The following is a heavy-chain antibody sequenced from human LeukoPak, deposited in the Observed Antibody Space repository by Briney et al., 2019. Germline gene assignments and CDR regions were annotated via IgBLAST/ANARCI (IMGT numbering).Heavy chain of an antibody. D-gene: IGHD2-2*01. CDR1: GFTFTSYG. CDR3: ARAGSSTYIDY. J-gene: IGHJ4*02. Sequence: ASVTVSCKASGFTFTSYGFTWVRQAPGQGLEWMGWISGYNGNTNYAQKLQGRVTMTTDTSTSTAYMELRSLRSDDTAVYYCARAGSSTYIDYWGQGTLVTVSS. V-gene: IGHV1-18*01. CDR2: ISGYNGNT.